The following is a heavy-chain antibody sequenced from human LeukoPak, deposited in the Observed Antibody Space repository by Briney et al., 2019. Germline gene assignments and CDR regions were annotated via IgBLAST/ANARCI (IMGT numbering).Heavy chain of an antibody. CDR1: GFTLSTY. CDR3: ASRRLAVATTRAFDC. Sequence: GVSLRLSCAASGFTLSTYDEMNWVRQAPGKGLEWVSYIGPTAIHYADSVKGRFTISRDNAKNSLYLQMNSLRAEDTAVYYCASRRLAVATTRAFDCWGQGTLVTVSS. J-gene: IGHJ4*02. D-gene: IGHD5-12*01. CDR2: IGPTAI. V-gene: IGHV3-48*03.